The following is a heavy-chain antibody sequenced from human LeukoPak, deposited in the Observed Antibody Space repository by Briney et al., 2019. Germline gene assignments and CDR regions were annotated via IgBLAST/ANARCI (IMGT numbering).Heavy chain of an antibody. V-gene: IGHV3-21*01. D-gene: IGHD6-19*01. CDR2: ISSSSSYI. CDR1: GFTFSGYS. J-gene: IGHJ4*02. CDR3: ARDWGVAVPIWTSPTDY. Sequence: PGGSLRLSCAASGFTFSGYSMNWVRQAPGKGLEWVSSISSSSSYIYYADSVKGRFTISRDNAKNSLYLQMNGLRAEDTAVYYCARDWGVAVPIWTSPTDYWGQGTLVTVSS.